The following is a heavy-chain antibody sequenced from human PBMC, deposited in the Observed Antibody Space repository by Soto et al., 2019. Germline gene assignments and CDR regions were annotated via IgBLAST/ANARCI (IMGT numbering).Heavy chain of an antibody. J-gene: IGHJ3*02. CDR1: GGSISSGNW. CDR2: IYHSGST. D-gene: IGHD1-26*01. V-gene: IGHV4-4*02. Sequence: PSQTLPLTCAVSGGSISSGNWWSWVRQPPGKGLEWIGEIYHSGSTNYNPSLKSRVTISVDKSKNQFSLKLSSVTAADTAVYYCARFNSGNYYEAFDIWGQGTMVT. CDR3: ARFNSGNYYEAFDI.